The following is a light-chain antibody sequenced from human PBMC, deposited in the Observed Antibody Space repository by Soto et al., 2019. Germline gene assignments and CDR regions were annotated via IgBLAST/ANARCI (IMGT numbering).Light chain of an antibody. V-gene: IGLV2-14*03. CDR2: DVT. Sequence: QSALTQPASVSGSPGQSITISCTGTSTDVGANNYVSWYQQHPGRAPKVMIYDVTNRPSGVAKRFSGSKSGNTASLTISGLKAEDEADYYCSSHGDVTTGVFGGGTKVTVL. J-gene: IGLJ2*01. CDR3: SSHGDVTTGV. CDR1: STDVGANNY.